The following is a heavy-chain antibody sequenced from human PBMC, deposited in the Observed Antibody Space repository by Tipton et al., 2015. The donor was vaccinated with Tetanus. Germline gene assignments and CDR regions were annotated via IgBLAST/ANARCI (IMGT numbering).Heavy chain of an antibody. Sequence: SLRLSCATSGFTFSNTGFFWVRQASGKGLECVALIWSDGNTKYNVDSVKGRFTISRDSSTNTVYLEMNSLRPEDTAVYYCAKEFQRARIRFFDSWGQGTQVTASS. CDR2: IWSDGNTK. J-gene: IGHJ4*02. CDR3: AKEFQRARIRFFDS. CDR1: GFTFSNTG. V-gene: IGHV3-30*02. D-gene: IGHD2-15*01.